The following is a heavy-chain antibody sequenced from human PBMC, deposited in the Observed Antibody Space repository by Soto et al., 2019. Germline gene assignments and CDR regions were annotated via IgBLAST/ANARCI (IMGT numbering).Heavy chain of an antibody. D-gene: IGHD3-10*01. V-gene: IGHV4-59*08. J-gene: IGHJ3*01. Sequence: SETLSLTCTVSGGSISSYYWSWIRQPPGRGLEWIGYIYYSGSTNYNPSLKSRVTISVDTSKNQFSLKLSSVTAADTAVYYCARQGWGGPILWFGELGHAFDLWGQGTMVTVSS. CDR2: IYYSGST. CDR3: ARQGWGGPILWFGELGHAFDL. CDR1: GGSISSYY.